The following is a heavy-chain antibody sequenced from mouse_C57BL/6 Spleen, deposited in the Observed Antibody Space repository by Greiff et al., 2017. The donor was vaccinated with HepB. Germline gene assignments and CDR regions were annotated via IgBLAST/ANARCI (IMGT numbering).Heavy chain of an antibody. CDR3: ARSGHYYGSSPGYFDY. CDR1: GYTFTSYW. Sequence: QVQLQQPGTELVKPGASVKLSCKASGYTFTSYWMHWVKQRPGQGLEWIGNINPSNGGTNYNEKFKSKATLTVDKSASTAYMQLSSLTSEGSAVYYCARSGHYYGSSPGYFDYWGQGTTLTVSS. D-gene: IGHD1-1*01. J-gene: IGHJ2*01. CDR2: INPSNGGT. V-gene: IGHV1-53*01.